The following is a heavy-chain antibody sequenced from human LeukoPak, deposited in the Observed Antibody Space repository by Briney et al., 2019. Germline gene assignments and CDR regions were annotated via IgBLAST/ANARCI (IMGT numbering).Heavy chain of an antibody. CDR2: ISSSSSTI. CDR3: ARDDIIIPAAMWGYYMDV. CDR1: GFTFSSYS. D-gene: IGHD2-2*01. V-gene: IGHV3-48*04. J-gene: IGHJ6*03. Sequence: GGSLRLSCAASGFTFSSYSMNWVRQAPGKGLEWVLYISSSSSTIYYADSVKGRFTISRDNAKNSLYLQMNSLRAEDTAVYYCARDDIIIPAAMWGYYMDVWGKGTTVTVSS.